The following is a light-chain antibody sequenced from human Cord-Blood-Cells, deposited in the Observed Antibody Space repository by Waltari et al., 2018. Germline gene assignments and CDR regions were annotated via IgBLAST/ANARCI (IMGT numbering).Light chain of an antibody. CDR3: QSWGTGIHVV. J-gene: IGLJ2*01. V-gene: IGLV4-69*01. CDR2: LNSDGSH. Sequence: QLVLTQSPSASAALGASVKLTCTLTSGHSSYAIAWHQQQAEKGPRYLMKLNSDGSHSKGDGIPDRFSDSSSGAERYLAISSLKYEDEADYYCQSWGTGIHVVFGGGSKLTVL. CDR1: SGHSSYA.